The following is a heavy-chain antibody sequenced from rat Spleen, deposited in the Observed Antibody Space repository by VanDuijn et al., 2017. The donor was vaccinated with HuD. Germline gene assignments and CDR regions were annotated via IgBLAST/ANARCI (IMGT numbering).Heavy chain of an antibody. D-gene: IGHD1-11*01. CDR3: AGGRALYYFDY. CDR2: ISYDGGGT. V-gene: IGHV5-20*01. J-gene: IGHJ2*01. Sequence: EVQLVESGGGLVQPGGSLKLSCAASRFTFSDYYMAWVRQAPTKGLEWVASISYDGGGTYYRDSVTGRFTISRDNANSTLYLQMDSLRSEDTATSYCAGGRALYYFDYWGQGVMVTVSS. CDR1: RFTFSDYY.